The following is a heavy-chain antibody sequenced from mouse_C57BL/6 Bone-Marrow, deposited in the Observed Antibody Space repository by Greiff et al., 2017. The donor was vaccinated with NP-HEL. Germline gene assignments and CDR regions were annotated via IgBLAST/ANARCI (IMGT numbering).Heavy chain of an antibody. J-gene: IGHJ4*01. V-gene: IGHV5-4*03. CDR3: ARGDYYSIYYAMDY. CDR2: ISDGGSYT. CDR1: GFTFSSYA. D-gene: IGHD2-5*01. Sequence: EVKLMESGGGLVKPGGSLKLSCAASGFTFSSYAMSWVRQTPEKRLEWVATISDGGSYTYYPDNVKGRFTISSDNAKKNLYLQMSHLKSEDTAMYDCARGDYYSIYYAMDYWGQGTSVTVSS.